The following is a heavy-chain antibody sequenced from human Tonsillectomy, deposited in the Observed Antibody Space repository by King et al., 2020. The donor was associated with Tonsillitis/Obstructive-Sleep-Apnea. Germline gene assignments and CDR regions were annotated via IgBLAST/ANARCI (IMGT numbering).Heavy chain of an antibody. CDR1: GFTVSSNY. D-gene: IGHD6-13*01. CDR3: ARASIAAAGYYFDY. J-gene: IGHJ4*02. V-gene: IGHV3-53*01. Sequence: VQLVESGGGLIQPGGSLRLSCAASGFTVSSNYMSWVRQAPGKGLEWVSVIYSGGSTYYADSVKGRFTISRDNSKNTLYLQMNSLRAEDTAVYYCARASIAAAGYYFDYWGQGTLFTVSS. CDR2: IYSGGST.